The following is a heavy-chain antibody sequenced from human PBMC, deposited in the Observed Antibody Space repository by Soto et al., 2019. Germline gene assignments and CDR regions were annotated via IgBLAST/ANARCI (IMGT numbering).Heavy chain of an antibody. J-gene: IGHJ4*02. Sequence: QVQLVQSGAGVKKHGASVKVSCKASGYTFTSYGISWVRQAPGQGLEWMGWISAYNGNTNYAQKLQGRVTMTPDTATSAAYMELRSLRSDDTAVYYCERDDYGDLFDYWGQGTLVTVSS. CDR3: ERDDYGDLFDY. CDR1: GYTFTSYG. D-gene: IGHD4-17*01. CDR2: ISAYNGNT. V-gene: IGHV1-18*01.